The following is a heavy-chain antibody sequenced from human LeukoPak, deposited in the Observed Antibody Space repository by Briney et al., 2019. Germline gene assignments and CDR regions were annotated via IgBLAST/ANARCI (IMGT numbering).Heavy chain of an antibody. J-gene: IGHJ6*03. CDR1: GFTFSNYI. D-gene: IGHD5-12*01. Sequence: GGSLRLSCAASGFTFSNYIMSWVRQAPGKGLEWVSAISVSGDTMYYADSVRGRFTISRDNSKNTVYLQMNSLRAEDTAVYYCAKLSSITLSHYYYYMDVWGKGTTVTVSS. CDR3: AKLSSITLSHYYYYMDV. V-gene: IGHV3-23*01. CDR2: ISVSGDTM.